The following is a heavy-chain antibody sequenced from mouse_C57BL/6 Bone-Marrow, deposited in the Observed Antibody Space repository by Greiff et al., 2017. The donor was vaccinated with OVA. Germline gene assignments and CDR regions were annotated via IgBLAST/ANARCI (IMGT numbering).Heavy chain of an antibody. CDR1: GYTFTDYY. Sequence: VQLQQSGPELVKPGASVKISCKASGYTFTDYYMNWVKQSHGKSLEWIGDINPNNGGTSYNQKFKGKATLTVDKSSSTAYMELRSLTSEDSAVYYCARYVNLLLRPKTLDYWGQGTSVTVSS. V-gene: IGHV1-26*01. J-gene: IGHJ4*01. CDR3: ARYVNLLLRPKTLDY. D-gene: IGHD1-1*01. CDR2: INPNNGGT.